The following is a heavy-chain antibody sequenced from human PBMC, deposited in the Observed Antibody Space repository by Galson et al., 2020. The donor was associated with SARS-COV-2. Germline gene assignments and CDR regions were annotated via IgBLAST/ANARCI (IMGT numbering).Heavy chain of an antibody. CDR1: GFTFSIYA. D-gene: IGHD3-22*01. Sequence: SLRLSCAASGFTFSIYAMHWVRQAPGKGLEWVAVISYDGSNKYYADSVKGRFTISRDNSKNTLYLQMNSLRAEDTAVYYCARDRSDSSPGMIDYWGQGTLVTVSS. CDR3: ARDRSDSSPGMIDY. V-gene: IGHV3-30*01. J-gene: IGHJ4*02. CDR2: ISYDGSNK.